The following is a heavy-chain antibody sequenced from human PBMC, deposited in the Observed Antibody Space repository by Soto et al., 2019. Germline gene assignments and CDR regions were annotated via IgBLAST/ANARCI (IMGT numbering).Heavy chain of an antibody. CDR2: IWYDGSNK. J-gene: IGHJ5*02. Sequence: QVQLVESGGGVVQPGRSLRLSCAASGFTFSSYGMHWVRQAPGKGLEWVAVIWYDGSNKYYADSVKGRFTISRDNSKNTLYLQMNSLRAEDTAVYYCARIIGSGSYAPLFDPWGQGTLVTVSS. D-gene: IGHD3-10*01. CDR1: GFTFSSYG. CDR3: ARIIGSGSYAPLFDP. V-gene: IGHV3-33*01.